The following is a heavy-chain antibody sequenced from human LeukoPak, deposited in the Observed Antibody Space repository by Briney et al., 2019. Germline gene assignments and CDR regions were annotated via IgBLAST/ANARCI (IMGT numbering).Heavy chain of an antibody. CDR1: GFTFSTHW. V-gene: IGHV3-74*01. Sequence: GGSLRLSCAASGFTFSTHWMYWVRQAPGKELVWVSRISGDGSMTSYADSVKGRFTISRDNAKDTLFLQMTSLRVEDTAVYSCASLLTLYHGSGGGGVDVWGQGTTVTVSS. CDR2: ISGDGSMT. D-gene: IGHD3-10*01. J-gene: IGHJ6*02. CDR3: ASLLTLYHGSGGGGVDV.